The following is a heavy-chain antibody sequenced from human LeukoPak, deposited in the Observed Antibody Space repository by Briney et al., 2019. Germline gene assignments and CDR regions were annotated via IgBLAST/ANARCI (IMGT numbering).Heavy chain of an antibody. CDR3: VRGGDPGAFDY. J-gene: IGHJ4*02. CDR2: IGTVGDT. V-gene: IGHV3-13*01. Sequence: GGSLRLSCAASGFTFTTYDMHWVRQASGKGLEWVSSIGTVGDTYYSGSVKGRFTISREDAKRSLYLQMNSLRAGDTAVYYCVRGGDPGAFDYWGQGTLVTVSS. D-gene: IGHD3-10*01. CDR1: GFTFTTYD.